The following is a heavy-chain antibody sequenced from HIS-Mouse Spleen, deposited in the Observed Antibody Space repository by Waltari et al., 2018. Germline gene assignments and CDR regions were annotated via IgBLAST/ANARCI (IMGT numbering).Heavy chain of an antibody. J-gene: IGHJ4*02. CDR1: GYTFTSYD. V-gene: IGHV1-8*01. CDR2: MNPNSGNT. CDR3: ARGHDYSNYFDY. D-gene: IGHD4-4*01. Sequence: QVQLVQSGAEVKKPGASVKVSCKASGYTFTSYDIHWVRQATGQGLEWMGWMNPNSGNTGYAQKFQGRVTMTRNTSISTAYMELSSLRSEDTAVCYCARGHDYSNYFDYWGQGTLVTVSS.